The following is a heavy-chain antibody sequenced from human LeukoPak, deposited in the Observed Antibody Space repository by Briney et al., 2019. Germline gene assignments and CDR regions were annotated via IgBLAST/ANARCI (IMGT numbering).Heavy chain of an antibody. D-gene: IGHD6-19*01. J-gene: IGHJ4*02. Sequence: GSLRLSCAASGFTFSSYWLTWVRQPPGKGLEWIGSIYYSGSTYYNPSLKSRVTISVDTSKNQFSLKLSSVTAADTAVYYCARHPHSSGWFWWGQGTLVTVSS. V-gene: IGHV4-39*01. CDR1: GFTFSSYW. CDR3: ARHPHSSGWFW. CDR2: IYYSGST.